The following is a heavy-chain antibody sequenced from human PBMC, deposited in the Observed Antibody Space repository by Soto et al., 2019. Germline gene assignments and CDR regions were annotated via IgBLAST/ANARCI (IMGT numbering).Heavy chain of an antibody. CDR2: IIPIFGTA. CDR1: GGTFSSYA. V-gene: IGHV1-69*13. D-gene: IGHD6-19*01. Sequence: SVKVSCKASGGTFSSYAISWVRQAPGQGLEWMGGIIPIFGTANYAQKFQGRVTTTADESTSTAYMELSSLRSDDTAVYYCARDIAYGYSSGWWFGYWGQGTLVTVSS. J-gene: IGHJ4*02. CDR3: ARDIAYGYSSGWWFGY.